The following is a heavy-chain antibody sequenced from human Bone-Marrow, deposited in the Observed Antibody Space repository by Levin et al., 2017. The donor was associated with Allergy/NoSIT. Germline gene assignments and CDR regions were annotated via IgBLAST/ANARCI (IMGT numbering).Heavy chain of an antibody. J-gene: IGHJ4*01. CDR2: IGTAADT. Sequence: GGSLRLSCAASGFTFSSYDMHWVRQATGKGLEWVSAIGTAADTYYPGSVKGRFTISRENAKNSLYLQMNNLRAGDTAVYYCARWVAGPDYFAYWGHGTLVTVSS. V-gene: IGHV3-13*04. CDR3: ARWVAGPDYFAY. CDR1: GFTFSSYD. D-gene: IGHD6-19*01.